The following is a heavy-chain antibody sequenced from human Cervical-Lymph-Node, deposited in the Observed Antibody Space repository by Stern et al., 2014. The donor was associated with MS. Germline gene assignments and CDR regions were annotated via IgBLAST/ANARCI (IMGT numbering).Heavy chain of an antibody. Sequence: VQLEESGPGLVKPSQTLSLTCTVSGGSIISGAFYWSWIRQLPGKGLEWIGYIYYSGSTYYNPSLNSRVTISVDTANNQFSLKLSSVTAADTAVYYCARRAGGSDNYFDPWGQGTLVTVSS. CDR1: GGSIISGAFY. J-gene: IGHJ5*02. CDR3: ARRAGGSDNYFDP. V-gene: IGHV4-31*03. CDR2: IYYSGST. D-gene: IGHD4/OR15-4a*01.